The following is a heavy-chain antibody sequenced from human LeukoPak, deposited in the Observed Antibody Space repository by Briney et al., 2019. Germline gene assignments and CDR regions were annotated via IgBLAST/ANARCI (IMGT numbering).Heavy chain of an antibody. Sequence: GASVKVSCKAPGYTFTSYYMHWVRQAPGQGLEWMGIINPSGGSTSYAQRFQGRVTMTRDTSTSTVYMELSSLRSEDTAVYYCASALEFTDAFDIWGQGTMVTVSS. D-gene: IGHD3-10*01. CDR2: INPSGGST. V-gene: IGHV1-46*01. J-gene: IGHJ3*02. CDR3: ASALEFTDAFDI. CDR1: GYTFTSYY.